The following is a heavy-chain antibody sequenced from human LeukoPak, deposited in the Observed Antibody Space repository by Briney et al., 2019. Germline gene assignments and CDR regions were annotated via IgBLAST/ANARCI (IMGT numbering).Heavy chain of an antibody. J-gene: IGHJ4*02. Sequence: KPSETLSLTCTVSGGSISSYYWSWIRQPPGKGLECIGYIYYSGSTNYNPSLKSRVTMSVDTSKNQFSLKLTSVAAADTAVYYCARGELRFLEWPIGGYFDYWGQGTLVTVSS. CDR3: ARGELRFLEWPIGGYFDY. V-gene: IGHV4-59*01. CDR1: GGSISSYY. D-gene: IGHD3-3*01. CDR2: IYYSGST.